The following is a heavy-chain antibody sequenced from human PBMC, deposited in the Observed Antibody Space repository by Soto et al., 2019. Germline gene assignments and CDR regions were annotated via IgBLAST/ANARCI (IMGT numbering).Heavy chain of an antibody. V-gene: IGHV1-69*13. CDR1: GGTFSSYA. Sequence: VASVKVSCKASGGTFSSYAISWVRQAPGQGLEWMGGIIPIFGTANYAQKFQGRVTITADESTSTAYMELRSLRSEDAAVYYCARAPVRTWYLDLWGRGNLGTASS. CDR3: ARAPVRTWYLDL. CDR2: IIPIFGTA. J-gene: IGHJ2*01.